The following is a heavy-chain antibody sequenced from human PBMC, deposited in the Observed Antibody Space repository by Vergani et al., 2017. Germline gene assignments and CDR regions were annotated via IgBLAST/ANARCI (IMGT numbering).Heavy chain of an antibody. CDR3: ARENCSGGSCYSTYFVY. J-gene: IGHJ4*02. V-gene: IGHV3-30-3*01. D-gene: IGHD2-15*01. CDR2: ISYDGSNK. CDR1: GFTFSSYA. Sequence: QVQLVESGGGVVQPGRSLRLSCAASGFTFSSYAMHWVRQAPGKGLGWVAVISYDGSNKYYADSVKGRFTISRDNSKNTLYLQMNSLRAEDTAVYYCARENCSGGSCYSTYFVYWGQGTLVTVSS.